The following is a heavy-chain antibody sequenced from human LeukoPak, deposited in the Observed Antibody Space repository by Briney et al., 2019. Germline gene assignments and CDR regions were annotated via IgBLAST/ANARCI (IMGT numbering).Heavy chain of an antibody. D-gene: IGHD3-22*01. CDR3: AKANAPLHYYDSSGYVDY. V-gene: IGHV3-30-3*01. J-gene: IGHJ4*02. Sequence: GSLRLSCAASGFTFSSYAMHWVRQAPGKGLEWVAFISYDGSNEHYADSVKGRFTISRDNSKNTLYLQMNSLRAEDTAVYYCAKANAPLHYYDSSGYVDYWGQGTLVTVSS. CDR1: GFTFSSYA. CDR2: ISYDGSNE.